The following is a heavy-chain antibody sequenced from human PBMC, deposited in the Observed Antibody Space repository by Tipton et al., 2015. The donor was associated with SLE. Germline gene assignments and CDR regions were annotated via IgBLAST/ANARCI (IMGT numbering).Heavy chain of an antibody. CDR1: GFTFGAYA. Sequence: SLRLSCTVSGFTFGAYAMSWVRQAPGKGLEWVGFIRSKPYSGTIEYAASVKGRFTISRDDSKSIAYLQMNSLKTEDTAVYYCTKTKYSGSSDAFDIWGQGTMVTVSS. D-gene: IGHD1-26*01. CDR3: TKTKYSGSSDAFDI. CDR2: IRSKPYSGTI. J-gene: IGHJ3*02. V-gene: IGHV3-49*04.